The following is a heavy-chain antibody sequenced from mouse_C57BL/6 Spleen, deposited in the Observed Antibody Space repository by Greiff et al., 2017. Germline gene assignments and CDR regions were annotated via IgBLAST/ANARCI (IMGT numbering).Heavy chain of an antibody. CDR2: IDPENGDT. V-gene: IGHV14-4*01. D-gene: IGHD2-14*01. CDR1: GFNIKDDY. CDR3: TTGRYGDY. J-gene: IGHJ2*01. Sequence: EVQLQQSGAELVRPGASVKLSCTASGFNIKDDYMHWVKQRPEQGLEWIGWIDPENGDTEYASKFQGKATITADTSSNTAYLQLSSLTSEDTAVYYCTTGRYGDYWGQGTTLTVSS.